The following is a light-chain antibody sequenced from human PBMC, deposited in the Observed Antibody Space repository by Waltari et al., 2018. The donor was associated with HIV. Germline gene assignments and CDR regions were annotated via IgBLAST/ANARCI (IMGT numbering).Light chain of an antibody. CDR3: QQYYSIPRT. CDR1: QSVLYSFANRNY. Sequence: DLVMTQSPDSLAVSLGERATINCKSSQSVLYSFANRNYLGWYQHKPGQPPKLLIHWASTRESGVPDRFSGSGSGTDFNLTINSLQAEDVAVYYCQQYYSIPRTFGQGTKLEIK. J-gene: IGKJ2*02. V-gene: IGKV4-1*01. CDR2: WAS.